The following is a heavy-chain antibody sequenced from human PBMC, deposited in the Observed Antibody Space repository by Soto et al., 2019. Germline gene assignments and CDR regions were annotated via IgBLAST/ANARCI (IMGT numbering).Heavy chain of an antibody. V-gene: IGHV1-69*01. CDR2: IIPIFGTA. CDR3: ARGGGSPGGGAFDI. CDR1: GGTFSSYA. D-gene: IGHD2-15*01. J-gene: IGHJ3*02. Sequence: QVQLVQSGAEVKKPGSSVKVSCKASGGTFSSYAISWVRQAPGQGLEWMGGIIPIFGTANYAQKFQGRVTITADESTSTAYMDLISLRSEDTAVYYCARGGGSPGGGAFDIWGQGTMVTVSS.